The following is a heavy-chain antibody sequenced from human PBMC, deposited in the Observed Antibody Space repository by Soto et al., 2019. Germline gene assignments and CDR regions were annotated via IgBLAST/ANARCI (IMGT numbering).Heavy chain of an antibody. CDR3: ARSIVVVTALDY. Sequence: QVQLVQSGAEGKKPGASVKVSCKASGSTLTSYALLWVRQAPGQRLEWMGWINAGNGNTKYSQKFQGRVTITRDTSASTAYMELSSLRSEDTAVYYCARSIVVVTALDYWGQGTLVTVSS. D-gene: IGHD2-21*02. CDR2: INAGNGNT. J-gene: IGHJ4*02. V-gene: IGHV1-3*01. CDR1: GSTLTSYA.